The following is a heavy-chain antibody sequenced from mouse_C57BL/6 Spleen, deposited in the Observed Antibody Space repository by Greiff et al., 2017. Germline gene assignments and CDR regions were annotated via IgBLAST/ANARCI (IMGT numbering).Heavy chain of an antibody. J-gene: IGHJ4*01. D-gene: IGHD1-1*02. CDR2: IDPSDSYT. V-gene: IGHV1-69*01. Sequence: QVQLQQSGAELVMPGASVKLSCKASGYTFTSYWMHWVKQRPGQGLEWIGEIDPSDSYTNYNQKFKGKSTLTVDKSSSTAYMQLSSLPSEDSAVYYGARGWGGYAMDYWGQGTSVTVSS. CDR3: ARGWGGYAMDY. CDR1: GYTFTSYW.